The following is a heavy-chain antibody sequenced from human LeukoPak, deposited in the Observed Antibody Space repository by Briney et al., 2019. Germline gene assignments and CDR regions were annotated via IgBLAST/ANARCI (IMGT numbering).Heavy chain of an antibody. CDR3: AKNGISIVDAFDI. Sequence: GGSLRLSCAASGFTFSTYAMSWVHQAPGKGLEWVSAISGSGGSTYYADSVKGRFTISRDNSKNTLYLQMNSPRAEDTAVYYCAKNGISIVDAFDIWGQGTMVTVSS. V-gene: IGHV3-23*01. CDR1: GFTFSTYA. D-gene: IGHD1-26*01. J-gene: IGHJ3*02. CDR2: ISGSGGST.